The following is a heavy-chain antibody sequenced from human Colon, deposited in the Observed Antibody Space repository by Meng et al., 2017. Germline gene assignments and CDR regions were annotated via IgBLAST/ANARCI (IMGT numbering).Heavy chain of an antibody. V-gene: IGHV4-61*08. D-gene: IGHD1-26*01. J-gene: IGHJ4*02. CDR1: WFRQYGGFP. CDR3: ARDHMGSLDY. Sequence: GPLVESGPGVVQPLATLLPLLVCLGWFRQYGGFPRGLVPAPPGKGLEWIGYASTNYNPSLKCRVTISVDTSKNQFSLRLTSVTAADTAVYYCARDHMGSLDYWGQGILVTVSS. CDR2: AST.